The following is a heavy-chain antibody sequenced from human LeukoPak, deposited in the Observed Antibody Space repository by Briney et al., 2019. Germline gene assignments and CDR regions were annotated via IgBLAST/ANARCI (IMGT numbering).Heavy chain of an antibody. D-gene: IGHD3-22*01. Sequence: ASVKVSCKASGYTFTSYGISWVRQAPGQGLEWMGWISAYNGNTNYAQKLQGRVTMTTDTSTSTAYMELRSLRSDDTAVYYCARVPRWAYYYDSSGYYFDYWGQGTLVAVSS. CDR2: ISAYNGNT. J-gene: IGHJ4*02. V-gene: IGHV1-18*01. CDR3: ARVPRWAYYYDSSGYYFDY. CDR1: GYTFTSYG.